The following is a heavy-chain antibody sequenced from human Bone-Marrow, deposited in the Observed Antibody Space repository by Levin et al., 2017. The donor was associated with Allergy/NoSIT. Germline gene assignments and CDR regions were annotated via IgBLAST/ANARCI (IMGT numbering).Heavy chain of an antibody. CDR2: VYPGASDT. Sequence: GESLKISCKGSGYSFSNYWIGWVRQMPGKGLEWMGIVYPGASDTRYMPSFQGQVTISADTSISTAYLQWSSLKASDTAMYYCARQYCNGGNCFSGSSYYLDYWGQGTLVTVSS. D-gene: IGHD2-15*01. CDR1: GYSFSNYW. V-gene: IGHV5-51*01. J-gene: IGHJ4*02. CDR3: ARQYCNGGNCFSGSSYYLDY.